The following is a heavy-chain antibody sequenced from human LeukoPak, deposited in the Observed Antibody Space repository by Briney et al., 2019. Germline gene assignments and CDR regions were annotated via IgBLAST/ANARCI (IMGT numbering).Heavy chain of an antibody. CDR2: ISAYNGNT. V-gene: IGHV1-18*01. CDR1: GYTFTSYG. CDR3: ARARLAVPWSAFHI. J-gene: IGHJ3*02. Sequence: ASVKVSCKASGYTFTSYGISWVRRAPGQGLEWMGWISAYNGNTNYAQKLQGRVTMTTDTSTSTAYMELRSLRSDDTAVYYCARARLAVPWSAFHICGQGTMVTLSS. D-gene: IGHD2-2*01.